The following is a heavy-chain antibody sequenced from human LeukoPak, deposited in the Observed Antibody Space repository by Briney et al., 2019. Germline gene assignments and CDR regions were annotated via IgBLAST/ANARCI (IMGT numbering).Heavy chain of an antibody. J-gene: IGHJ4*02. CDR1: GYSFTSYW. V-gene: IGHV5-51*01. D-gene: IGHD2-2*01. CDR3: ARTRFCRSTSCYAFDY. CDR2: ISTGDSDT. Sequence: GESLKISCKGSGYSFTSYWIGWVRQIPRKGLEWMWIISTGDSDTRYSPSFQGQVTISADKAISTAYLQCSSLKASNTAMYYCARTRFCRSTSCYAFDYWGQGTLVTVSS.